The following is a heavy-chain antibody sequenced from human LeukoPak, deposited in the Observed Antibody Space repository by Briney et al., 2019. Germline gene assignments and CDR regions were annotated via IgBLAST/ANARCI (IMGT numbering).Heavy chain of an antibody. CDR2: ISSSSSYI. Sequence: GGSLRLSCAASGFTFSSYSMNWVRQAPGKGLEWVSSISSSSSYIYYADSVKGRFTISRDNAKNSLYLQMNSLRAEDTAVYYCARSARYGDYAFDYWGQGTLVTVSS. V-gene: IGHV3-21*01. D-gene: IGHD4-17*01. CDR3: ARSARYGDYAFDY. J-gene: IGHJ4*02. CDR1: GFTFSSYS.